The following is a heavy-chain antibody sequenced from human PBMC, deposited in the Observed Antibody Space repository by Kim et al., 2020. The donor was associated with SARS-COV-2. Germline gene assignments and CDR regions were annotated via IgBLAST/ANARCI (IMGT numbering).Heavy chain of an antibody. CDR2: ISYNGGDT. CDR3: ARVGAMGAFDY. V-gene: IGHV3-64*02. Sequence: GGSLRLSCAASGFTFSTNSMHWVRQAPGKGLEYVSAISYNGGDTYYADSVKGRFTISIDSSKNTLYLQMGSLRAEDMAVYYCARVGAMGAFDYWGQGALGTVSS. D-gene: IGHD3-16*01. J-gene: IGHJ4*02. CDR1: GFTFSTNS.